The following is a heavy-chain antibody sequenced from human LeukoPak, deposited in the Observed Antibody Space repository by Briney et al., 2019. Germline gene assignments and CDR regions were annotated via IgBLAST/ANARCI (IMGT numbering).Heavy chain of an antibody. CDR2: IYHSGST. CDR1: GYSISSGYY. D-gene: IGHD3-9*01. J-gene: IGHJ5*02. CDR3: ANAYDILTGTMPP. Sequence: SETLSLTCTVSGYSISSGYYWGWIRQPPGKGLEWIGSIYHSGSTYYNPSLKSRVTISVDTSKNQFSLKLSSVTAADTAVYYCANAYDILTGTMPPWGQGTLVTVSS. V-gene: IGHV4-38-2*02.